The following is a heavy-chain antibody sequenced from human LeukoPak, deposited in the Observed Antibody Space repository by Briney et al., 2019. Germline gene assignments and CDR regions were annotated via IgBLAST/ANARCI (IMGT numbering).Heavy chain of an antibody. CDR1: GGTFSSYA. CDR3: ARDLYTVTEHFDY. V-gene: IGHV1-69*01. CDR2: IIPIFGTA. J-gene: IGHJ4*02. D-gene: IGHD4-11*01. Sequence: VASVKVSCKASGGTFSSYAISWVRQAPGQGLEWMGGIIPIFGTANYAQKFQGRVTITADESTSTAYMELSSLRSEDTAVYYCARDLYTVTEHFDYWGQGTLVTVSS.